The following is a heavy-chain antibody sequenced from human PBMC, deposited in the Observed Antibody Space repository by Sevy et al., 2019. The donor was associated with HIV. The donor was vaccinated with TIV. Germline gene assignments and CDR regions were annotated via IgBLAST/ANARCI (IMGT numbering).Heavy chain of an antibody. CDR2: ISSSGSTI. Sequence: GGSLRLSCAASGFTFSDYYMSWIRQAPGKGLEWVSYISSSGSTIYYADSVKGRFTISRDNAKNSLYLQMNSLRAEDTAVYYCARDLLDTAMVYIPNAFDIWGQGTMVTVSS. V-gene: IGHV3-11*01. J-gene: IGHJ3*02. D-gene: IGHD5-18*01. CDR3: ARDLLDTAMVYIPNAFDI. CDR1: GFTFSDYY.